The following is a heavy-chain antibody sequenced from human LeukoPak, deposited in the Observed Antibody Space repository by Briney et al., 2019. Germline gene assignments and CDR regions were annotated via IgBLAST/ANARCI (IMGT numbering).Heavy chain of an antibody. J-gene: IGHJ4*02. V-gene: IGHV4-34*01. CDR3: ARGLRYYDILTGYYTYYFDY. CDR1: GGSFSGYY. Sequence: SETLSLTCAVYGGSFSGYYWSWIRQPPGKGLERIGEINHSGSTNYNPSLKSRVTISVDTSKNQFSLKLSSVTAADTAVYYCARGLRYYDILTGYYTYYFDYWGQGTLVTVSS. CDR2: INHSGST. D-gene: IGHD3-9*01.